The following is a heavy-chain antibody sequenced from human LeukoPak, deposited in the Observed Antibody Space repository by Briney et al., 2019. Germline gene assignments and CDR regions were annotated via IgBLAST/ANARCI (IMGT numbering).Heavy chain of an antibody. Sequence: GGSLRLSCVASGFTFSDYDMSWIRQAPGKGLEWLSYITGSDHSMLYADSVKGRFAISRDNAKNSVYLHLNSLRAEDTAVYYCARGHCSIPNCYWHFDLWGRGALVTVSS. CDR2: ITGSDHSM. CDR1: GFTFSDYD. D-gene: IGHD2-2*01. V-gene: IGHV3-11*01. CDR3: ARGHCSIPNCYWHFDL. J-gene: IGHJ2*01.